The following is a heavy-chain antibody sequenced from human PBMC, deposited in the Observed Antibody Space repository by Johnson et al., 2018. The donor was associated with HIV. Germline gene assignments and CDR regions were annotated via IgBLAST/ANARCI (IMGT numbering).Heavy chain of an antibody. J-gene: IGHJ3*02. CDR2: IGTAGDT. CDR1: GFTFSSYA. D-gene: IGHD7-27*01. V-gene: IGHV3-13*01. Sequence: MQLVESGGGAVRPGGSLRLSCAASGFTFSSYAMNWVRQATGKGLEWVSAIGTAGDTYYADSVKGRFTISRDNSKNTLYLQMNSLRAGDTAVYYCAGGGDDAFDIWGQGTMVTVSS. CDR3: AGGGDDAFDI.